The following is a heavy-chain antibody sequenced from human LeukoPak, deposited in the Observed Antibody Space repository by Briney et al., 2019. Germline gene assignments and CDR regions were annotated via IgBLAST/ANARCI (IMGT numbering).Heavy chain of an antibody. J-gene: IGHJ6*03. CDR3: ARVSWIAAAGYYYYMDV. D-gene: IGHD6-25*01. Sequence: SVKVSCKASGGTFSSYAISWVRQAPGQGLEWMGGIIPIFGTANYAQKFQGRVTITADESTSTAYMELSSLRSEDTAVYYCARVSWIAAAGYYYYMDVWGKGTTVTVSS. CDR1: GGTFSSYA. CDR2: IIPIFGTA. V-gene: IGHV1-69*13.